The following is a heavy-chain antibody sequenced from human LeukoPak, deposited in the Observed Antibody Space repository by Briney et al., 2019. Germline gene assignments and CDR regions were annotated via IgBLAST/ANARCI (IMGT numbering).Heavy chain of an antibody. D-gene: IGHD4-17*01. J-gene: IGHJ1*01. CDR3: ASGDYGGYFQH. V-gene: IGHV1-3*01. Sequence: AASVKVSCKASGGTFSSYAINWLRQAPGQGLEWMGWINAGNGNTKYSQKFQGRVTITRDTSASTVYMELSSLRSEDTAVYYCASGDYGGYFQHWGQGTLVTVSS. CDR1: GGTFSSYA. CDR2: INAGNGNT.